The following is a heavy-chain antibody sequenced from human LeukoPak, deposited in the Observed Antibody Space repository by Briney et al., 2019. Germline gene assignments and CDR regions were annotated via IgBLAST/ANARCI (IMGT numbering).Heavy chain of an antibody. Sequence: ASVKVSCKASGYTVTNYYMHWVRQAPGQGPEWMGMINPSISSRTYAQKFQGRVTVTSDTSTSTVYMEVSSLRSEDTATYYCARSGMWFSTNDWGQGTLVTVSS. CDR1: GYTVTNYY. CDR2: INPSISSR. J-gene: IGHJ4*02. V-gene: IGHV1-46*01. CDR3: ARSGMWFSTND. D-gene: IGHD2-21*01.